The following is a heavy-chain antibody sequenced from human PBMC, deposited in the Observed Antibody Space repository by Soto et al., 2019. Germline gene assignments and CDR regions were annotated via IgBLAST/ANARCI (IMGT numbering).Heavy chain of an antibody. D-gene: IGHD4-4*01. V-gene: IGHV1-2*04. J-gene: IGHJ4*02. CDR2: INPNSGGT. CDR3: ARGEKYSNSDFDY. CDR1: GYTFTGYY. Sequence: GXSVKVSCKASGYTFTGYYMHWVRQAPGQGLEWMGWINPNSGGTNYAQKFQGWVTMTRDTSISTAYMELSRLRSDDTAVYYCARGEKYSNSDFDYWGQGTLVTVPS.